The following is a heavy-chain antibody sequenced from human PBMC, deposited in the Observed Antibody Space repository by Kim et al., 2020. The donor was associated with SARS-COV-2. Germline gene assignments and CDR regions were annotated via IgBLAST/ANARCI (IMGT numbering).Heavy chain of an antibody. D-gene: IGHD2-8*01. Sequence: GGSLRLSCAASGFTFSSYAMSWVRQAPGKGLEWVSAISGSGGSTYYADSVKGRFTISRDNSKNTLYLQMNSLRAEDTAVYYCAKDGNIVLMVYANFDYWGQGTLVTVSS. CDR3: AKDGNIVLMVYANFDY. J-gene: IGHJ4*02. CDR2: ISGSGGST. V-gene: IGHV3-23*01. CDR1: GFTFSSYA.